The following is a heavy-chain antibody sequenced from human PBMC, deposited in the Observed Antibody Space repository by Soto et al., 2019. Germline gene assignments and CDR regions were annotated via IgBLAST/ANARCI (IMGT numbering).Heavy chain of an antibody. CDR3: ARDLGHCSGGSCYDAFDI. V-gene: IGHV3-53*02. CDR2: IYSGGST. Sequence: EVQLVETGGGLIQPGGSLRLYCAASGFTVSSNYMSWVRQAPGKGLEWVSVIYSGGSTYYADSAKGRFTISRDNSKNTLYLQMNSLRAEDTAVYYCARDLGHCSGGSCYDAFDIWGQGTMVTVSS. J-gene: IGHJ3*02. D-gene: IGHD2-15*01. CDR1: GFTVSSNY.